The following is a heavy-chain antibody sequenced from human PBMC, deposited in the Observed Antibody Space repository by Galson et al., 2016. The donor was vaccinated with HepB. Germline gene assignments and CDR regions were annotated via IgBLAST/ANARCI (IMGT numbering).Heavy chain of an antibody. CDR1: GGSLSGRY. CDR3: ARVRMRDRGLGRYYYGMDV. D-gene: IGHD1-14*01. CDR2: INHSGNT. J-gene: IGHJ6*02. V-gene: IGHV4-34*01. Sequence: ETLSLTCAVYGGSLSGRYWSWIRQPPGKGLEWIGEINHSGNTNYNPSLKSRVSISVDTSKNQFSLKLTSVTAADTAAYYCARVRMRDRGLGRYYYGMDVWGQGTTVTVSS.